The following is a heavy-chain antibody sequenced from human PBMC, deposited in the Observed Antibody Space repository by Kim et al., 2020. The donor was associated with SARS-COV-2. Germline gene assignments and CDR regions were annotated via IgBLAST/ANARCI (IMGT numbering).Heavy chain of an antibody. CDR2: IRSKAYGGTT. Sequence: GGSLRLSCTASGFTFGDYAMSWVRQAPGKGLEWVGFIRSKAYGGTTEYAASVKGRFTISRDDSKSIAYLQMNSLKTEDTSVYYCNCGGGEVEWLSYLFDYWGQGTLVTVSS. V-gene: IGHV3-49*04. CDR1: GFTFGDYA. D-gene: IGHD3-3*01. J-gene: IGHJ4*02. CDR3: NCGGGEVEWLSYLFDY.